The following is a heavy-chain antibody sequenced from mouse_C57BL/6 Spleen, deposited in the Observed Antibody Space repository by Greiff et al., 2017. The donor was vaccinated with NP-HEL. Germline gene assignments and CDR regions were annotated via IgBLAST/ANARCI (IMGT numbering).Heavy chain of an antibody. CDR2: IYPGDGDT. Sequence: QVQLQQSGPELVKPGASVKISCKASGYAFSSSWMNWVKQRPGKGLEWIGRIYPGDGDTNYNGKFKGKATLTADKSSSTAYMQLSSLTSEDSAVYFCARSKTAQAPYWYFDVWGTGTTVTVSS. D-gene: IGHD3-2*02. J-gene: IGHJ1*03. V-gene: IGHV1-82*01. CDR1: GYAFSSSW. CDR3: ARSKTAQAPYWYFDV.